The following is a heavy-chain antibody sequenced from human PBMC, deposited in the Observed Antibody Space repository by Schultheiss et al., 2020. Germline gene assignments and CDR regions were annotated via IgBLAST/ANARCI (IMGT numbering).Heavy chain of an antibody. D-gene: IGHD2/OR15-2a*01. CDR2: ISYDGSNK. CDR1: GFTFSSYG. J-gene: IGHJ4*02. V-gene: IGHV3-30*03. CDR3: ARDGPWTTWDY. Sequence: GGSLRLSCEASGFTFSSYGMHWVRQAPGKGLEWVAVISYDGSNKYYADSVKGRFTISRDNSKNTLYLQMNSLRAEDTAVYYCARDGPWTTWDYWGQGTLVTVSS.